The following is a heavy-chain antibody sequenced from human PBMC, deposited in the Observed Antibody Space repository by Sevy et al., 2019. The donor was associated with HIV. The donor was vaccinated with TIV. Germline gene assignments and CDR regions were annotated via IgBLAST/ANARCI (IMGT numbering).Heavy chain of an antibody. D-gene: IGHD6-25*01. V-gene: IGHV4-4*07. CDR2: IYTSGST. CDR3: AREDGYKSYYYYGMDV. CDR1: GGSISSYY. J-gene: IGHJ6*02. Sequence: SETLSLTCTVSGGSISSYYWSWIRQPAGKGLEWIGRIYTSGSTNYNPSLKRRVTMSVDTSKNQYSLKLSSVTAADTAVYYCAREDGYKSYYYYGMDVWGQGTTVTVSS.